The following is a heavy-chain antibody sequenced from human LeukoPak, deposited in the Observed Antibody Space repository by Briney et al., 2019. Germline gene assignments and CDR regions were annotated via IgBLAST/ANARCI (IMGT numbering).Heavy chain of an antibody. D-gene: IGHD2-21*02. CDR3: ATHPGGGDYY. Sequence: GGSLRLSCAASGFTFSMYMMSWVRQAPGKGLEWVSAITSSGDNTHYADSVKGRFTISRDNSKNTLYLQLNSLKAEDTAVYYCATHPGGGDYYWGQGTLVTVSS. J-gene: IGHJ4*02. CDR1: GFTFSMYM. CDR2: ITSSGDNT. V-gene: IGHV3-23*01.